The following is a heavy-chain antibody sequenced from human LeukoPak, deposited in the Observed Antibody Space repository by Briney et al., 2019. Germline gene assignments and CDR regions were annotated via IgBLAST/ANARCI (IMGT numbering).Heavy chain of an antibody. CDR1: GFTVSSNY. CDR3: ARESYPNAFDI. V-gene: IGHV3-53*01. Sequence: GGPLRLSCAASGFTVSSNYMSWVRQAPGKGLEWVSVIYSGGSTYYADSVKGRFTISRDNSKNTLYLQMNSLRAEDTAVYYCARESYPNAFDIWGQGTMVTVSS. J-gene: IGHJ3*02. D-gene: IGHD1-26*01. CDR2: IYSGGST.